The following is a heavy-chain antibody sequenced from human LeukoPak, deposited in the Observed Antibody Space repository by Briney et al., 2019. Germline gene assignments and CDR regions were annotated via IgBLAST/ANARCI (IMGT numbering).Heavy chain of an antibody. CDR1: EITFSKAW. J-gene: IGHJ4*02. CDR2: ISYDGSDT. D-gene: IGHD3-10*01. CDR3: ARADFYGSGSHPPGGFDY. V-gene: IGHV3-30*03. Sequence: GGSLRLSCADSEITFSKAWMSWVRQAPGEGLEWVAVISYDGSDTYYADSVKGRFTISRDSSKNTLYLQMTSLRAEDTAVYYCARADFYGSGSHPPGGFDYWGQGTLVTVSS.